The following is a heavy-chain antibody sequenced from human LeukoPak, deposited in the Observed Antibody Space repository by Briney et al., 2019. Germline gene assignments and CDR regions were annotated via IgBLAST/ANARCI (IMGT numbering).Heavy chain of an antibody. J-gene: IGHJ4*02. D-gene: IGHD4-17*01. CDR3: ARATPNRDYGIIEGFDY. CDR1: GYSISNAYY. CDR2: IYYSVSI. Sequence: SETLSLTCSVSGYSISNAYYWAWIRQPPGKGLEWIGSIYYSVSIFYNPSLKSRVTISIDTSKNHFSLKLSSVTGADRDVYYCARATPNRDYGIIEGFDYWGQGTLVTVSS. V-gene: IGHV4-38-2*02.